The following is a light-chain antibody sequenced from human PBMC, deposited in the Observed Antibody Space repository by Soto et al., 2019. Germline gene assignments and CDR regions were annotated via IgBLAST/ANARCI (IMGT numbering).Light chain of an antibody. CDR3: SSFRTSTSYV. J-gene: IGLJ1*01. CDR2: DVS. Sequence: QSALTQPASVSGSPGQSITISCTGTSSDVGAYDYVSWYQQHPGEVPKLMIFDVSDRPSGVSNRFSGSKSGNTASLTISGLQAEDEADYYCSSFRTSTSYVFGTGTKVTVL. V-gene: IGLV2-14*03. CDR1: SSDVGAYDY.